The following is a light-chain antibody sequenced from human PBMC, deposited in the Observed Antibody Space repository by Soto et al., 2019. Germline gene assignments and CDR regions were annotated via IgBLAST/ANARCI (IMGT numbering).Light chain of an antibody. CDR1: SRDIENYNL. CDR2: EVS. V-gene: IGLV2-23*02. CDR3: CPYADGSTFV. J-gene: IGLJ1*01. Sequence: QSALTKPASVSGSPGQSITISCTGRSRDIENYNLVSWYPQHPGKAPTPMIYEVSKRPSGVSNRCSGSKSGNTASLTVSGLQADDEADYFCCPYADGSTFVFGNGTKLT.